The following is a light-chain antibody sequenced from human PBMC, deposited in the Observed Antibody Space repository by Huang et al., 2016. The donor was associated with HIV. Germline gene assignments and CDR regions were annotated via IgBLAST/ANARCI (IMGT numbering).Light chain of an antibody. CDR3: MQGLQTRIT. V-gene: IGKV2-28*01. Sequence: DIVMTQSPRSPSVTPGEPASISCRSDESLLHSNGYNYLEWYVQKPGQSPQLLIYSASNRASGVPDRFSGWGSGTDFTLKISRVEADDVGIYYCMQGLQTRITFGQGTRLEIK. J-gene: IGKJ5*01. CDR2: SAS. CDR1: ESLLHSNGYNY.